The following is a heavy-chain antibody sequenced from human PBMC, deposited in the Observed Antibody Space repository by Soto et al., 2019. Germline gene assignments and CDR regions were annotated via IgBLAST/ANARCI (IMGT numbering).Heavy chain of an antibody. D-gene: IGHD2-15*01. J-gene: IGHJ5*02. CDR1: GGSISSYY. CDR2: IYYSGST. Sequence: TLSLTCTVSGGSISSYYWSWIRQPPGKGLEWIGYIYYSGSTNYNPSLKSRVTISVDTSKNQFSLKLSSVTAADTAVYYCARLYCSGGSCYRWWFDPWGQGTLVTVSS. CDR3: ARLYCSGGSCYRWWFDP. V-gene: IGHV4-59*01.